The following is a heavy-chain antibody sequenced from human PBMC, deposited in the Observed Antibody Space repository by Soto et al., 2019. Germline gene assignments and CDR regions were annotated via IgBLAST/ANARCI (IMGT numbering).Heavy chain of an antibody. D-gene: IGHD2-15*01. V-gene: IGHV4-59*08. J-gene: IGHJ4*02. Sequence: SETLSLTCTVSGGSISSYYWSWIRQPPGKGLEWIGYIYYSGSTNYNPSLKSRVTISVDTSKNQFSLKLSSVTAADTAVYYCAKSFCSGGSCQHFDYWGQGTLVTVS. CDR1: GGSISSYY. CDR2: IYYSGST. CDR3: AKSFCSGGSCQHFDY.